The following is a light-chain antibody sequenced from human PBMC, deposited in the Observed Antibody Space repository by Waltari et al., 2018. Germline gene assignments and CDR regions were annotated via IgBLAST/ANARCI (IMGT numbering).Light chain of an antibody. J-gene: IGLJ1*01. CDR2: EGS. Sequence: QSALTQPASVSGSPGQSITIPCTGTSSEVGCYNLVSWYQQHPGRAPTLIIYEGSKRPAGVSSRFSGSRSGNTASLTISGLQADDEGDYYCCSYAAINTYVFGTGTKVSVL. CDR3: CSYAAINTYV. V-gene: IGLV2-23*01. CDR1: SSEVGCYNL.